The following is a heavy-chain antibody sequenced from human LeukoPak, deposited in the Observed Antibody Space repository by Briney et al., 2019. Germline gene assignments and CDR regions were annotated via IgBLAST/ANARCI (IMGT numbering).Heavy chain of an antibody. D-gene: IGHD1-7*01. V-gene: IGHV4-59*01. CDR2: IYYSGST. CDR1: GGSISSYY. J-gene: IGHJ6*03. CDR3: ARGRAALGTYYFMDV. Sequence: PSETLSLTCTVSGGSISSYYWNWIRQPPGKGLEWIGYIYYSGSTNYHPSLKSRVTISVDTSKNQFSLKMNSVTAADTAVYYCARGRAALGTYYFMDVWGKGTTVTVSS.